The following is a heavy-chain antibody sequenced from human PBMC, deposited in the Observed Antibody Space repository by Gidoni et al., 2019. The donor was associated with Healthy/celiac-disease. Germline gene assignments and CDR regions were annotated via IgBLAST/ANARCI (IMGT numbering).Heavy chain of an antibody. CDR3: ARTYYYDSSTDAFDI. Sequence: LQLQESGPGLVKPSETMSLTCTVSVGSSSSSSYYWGWNRQPPGKGLAWIVSICYSGSPYYNPSLKSRVTISVDTSKNQFSLKLSSLTAADTAVYYCARTYYYDSSTDAFDIWGQGTMVTVSS. D-gene: IGHD3-22*01. V-gene: IGHV4-39*01. J-gene: IGHJ3*02. CDR1: VGSSSSSSYY. CDR2: ICYSGSP.